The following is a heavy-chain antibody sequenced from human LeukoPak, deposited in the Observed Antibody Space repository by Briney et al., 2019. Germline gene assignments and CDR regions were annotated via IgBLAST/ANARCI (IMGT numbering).Heavy chain of an antibody. Sequence: GASVKVSCKASGYTFTSYGISWVRQAPGQGLEWMGWISAYNGNTNYAQKLQGRVTMTTDTSTSTAYMELRSLRSDDTAVYYCARGITMVRGVTPHNWLDPWGQGTLVTVSS. J-gene: IGHJ5*02. D-gene: IGHD3-10*01. CDR3: ARGITMVRGVTPHNWLDP. CDR1: GYTFTSYG. V-gene: IGHV1-18*01. CDR2: ISAYNGNT.